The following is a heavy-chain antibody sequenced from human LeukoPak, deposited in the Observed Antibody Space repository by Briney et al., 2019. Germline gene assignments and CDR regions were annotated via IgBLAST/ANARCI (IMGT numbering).Heavy chain of an antibody. D-gene: IGHD4-17*01. J-gene: IGHJ4*02. V-gene: IGHV3-9*01. CDR3: AKASYGDYGNCDY. CDR1: GFTFDDYA. Sequence: GRSLRLSCAASGFTFDDYAMHWVRQAPGKGLEWVSGISWNSGSIGYADSVKGRFTISRDNAKNSLYPQMNSLRAEDTALYYCAKASYGDYGNCDYWGQGTLVTVSS. CDR2: ISWNSGSI.